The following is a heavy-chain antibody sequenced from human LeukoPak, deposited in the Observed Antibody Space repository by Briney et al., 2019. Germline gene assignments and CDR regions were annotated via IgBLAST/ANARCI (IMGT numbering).Heavy chain of an antibody. Sequence: PGGSLRLSCAASGFTFRTHGMHWVRQAPGKGLGWVAVIWSDGSYKYYADSVKGRFTISRDFSKSTLYLQMNSLRAEDTAVYYCAREYINYVQDYWGQGTLVTVSS. CDR1: GFTFRTHG. CDR3: AREYINYVQDY. D-gene: IGHD4-11*01. J-gene: IGHJ4*02. CDR2: IWSDGSYK. V-gene: IGHV3-33*01.